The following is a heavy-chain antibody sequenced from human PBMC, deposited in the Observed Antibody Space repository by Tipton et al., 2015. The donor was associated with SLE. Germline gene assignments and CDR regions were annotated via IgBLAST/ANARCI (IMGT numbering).Heavy chain of an antibody. Sequence: TLSLTCAVSGGSISSSNWWSWVRQPPGKGLEWIGEIYHSGSTNYNPPLKSRVTISVDKSKNQFSLKLSSVTAADTAVYYCARVWRQLANYFDYWGQGTLVTVSS. CDR3: ARVWRQLANYFDY. CDR2: IYHSGST. V-gene: IGHV4-4*02. J-gene: IGHJ4*02. D-gene: IGHD6-6*01. CDR1: GGSISSSNW.